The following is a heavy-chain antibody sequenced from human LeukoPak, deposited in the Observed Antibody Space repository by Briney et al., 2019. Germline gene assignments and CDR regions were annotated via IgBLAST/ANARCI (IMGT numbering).Heavy chain of an antibody. V-gene: IGHV3-33*01. J-gene: IGHJ4*02. CDR1: GFTFSSYG. CDR3: ARDKGEFDY. Sequence: PGGSLRLSCAASGFTFSSYGMHWVRQAPGKGLEWVAVIWYDGCNKYYADSVKGRFTISKENSKHTLYLQMHSLRAEDMAVYYCARDKGEFDYWGQGTLVTVSS. CDR2: IWYDGCNK. D-gene: IGHD3-16*01.